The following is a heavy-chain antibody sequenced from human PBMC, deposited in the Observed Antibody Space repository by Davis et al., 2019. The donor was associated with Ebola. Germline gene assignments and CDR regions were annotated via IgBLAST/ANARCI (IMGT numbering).Heavy chain of an antibody. CDR2: ISGSGAAT. D-gene: IGHD6-19*01. V-gene: IGHV3-23*01. Sequence: GESLKISCAGSGFTFSTYAMTWVRQAPGKGLEWLSAISGSGAATHYADSVKGRFTISRDNSKNTLYLQMNSLRAEDTAVFYCAKRATVKVAGANYYNAMDVWGKGTTVTVSS. CDR3: AKRATVKVAGANYYNAMDV. J-gene: IGHJ6*04. CDR1: GFTFSTYA.